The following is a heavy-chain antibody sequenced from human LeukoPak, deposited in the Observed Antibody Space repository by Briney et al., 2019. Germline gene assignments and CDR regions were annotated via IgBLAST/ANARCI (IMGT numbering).Heavy chain of an antibody. V-gene: IGHV3-33*01. CDR2: IWYDGSNK. CDR1: GFTFSSYG. CDR3: ARDLSSSSGRYYYYGMDV. Sequence: GGSLRLSCAASGFTFSSYGMHWVRQAPGKGLEWVAVIWYDGSNKYYADSVKGRFTISRDNSKNTLYLQMNSPRAEDTAVYYCARDLSSSSGRYYYYGMDVWGQGTTVTVSS. J-gene: IGHJ6*02. D-gene: IGHD2-2*01.